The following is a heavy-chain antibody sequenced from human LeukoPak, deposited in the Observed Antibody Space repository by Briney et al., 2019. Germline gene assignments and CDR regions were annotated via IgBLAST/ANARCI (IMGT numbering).Heavy chain of an antibody. V-gene: IGHV1-46*01. J-gene: IGHJ4*02. CDR3: ARDYPHEVPFDY. CDR2: INPSGGST. D-gene: IGHD1-1*01. CDR1: GYTFTSYY. Sequence: ASVKVSCKASGYTFTSYYMHWVRQAPGQGLEWMGIINPSGGSTSYAQKFQGRVTMTRDMSTSTVYMELSSLRSEDTAVYYCARDYPHEVPFDYWGQGTLVTVSS.